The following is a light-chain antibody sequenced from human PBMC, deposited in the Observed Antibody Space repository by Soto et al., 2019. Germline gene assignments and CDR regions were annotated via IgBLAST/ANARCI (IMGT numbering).Light chain of an antibody. J-gene: IGKJ5*01. V-gene: IGKV1-9*01. Sequence: DIQLIQSPSFLSASVGDRVTITCRASQGISSYLAWYQQKPGKAPKLLIYAASTLQSGVPSRFSGSGSGTEFTLTISSLQPEDFATYYCQQLNSYSSITFGQGTRLEIK. CDR2: AAS. CDR3: QQLNSYSSIT. CDR1: QGISSY.